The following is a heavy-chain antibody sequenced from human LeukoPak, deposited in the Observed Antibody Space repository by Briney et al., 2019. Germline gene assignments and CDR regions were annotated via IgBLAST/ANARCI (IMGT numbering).Heavy chain of an antibody. V-gene: IGHV1-46*01. D-gene: IGHD2-2*01. CDR3: ARDSWVVVVPAFSAFDI. Sequence: ASVKVSCKASGGTFSSYVISWVRQAPGQGLEWMGIINPSGGSTSYAQKFQGRVTMTRDTSTSTAYMELRSLRSDDTAVYYCARDSWVVVVPAFSAFDIWGQGTMVTVSS. J-gene: IGHJ3*02. CDR1: GGTFSSYV. CDR2: INPSGGST.